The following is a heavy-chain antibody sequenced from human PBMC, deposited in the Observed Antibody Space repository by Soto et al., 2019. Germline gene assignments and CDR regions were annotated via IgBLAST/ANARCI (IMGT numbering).Heavy chain of an antibody. V-gene: IGHV1-2*02. Sequence: ASVKVSCKASGYTFTGYYMHWVRQAPGQGLEWMGWINPNSGGTNYAQKFQGRVTMTRDTSISTAYMELSRLRSDDTAVYYCARDRVVATAIRQAYYFDYWGQGTLVTVSS. CDR2: INPNSGGT. J-gene: IGHJ4*02. CDR1: GYTFTGYY. D-gene: IGHD2-21*02. CDR3: ARDRVVATAIRQAYYFDY.